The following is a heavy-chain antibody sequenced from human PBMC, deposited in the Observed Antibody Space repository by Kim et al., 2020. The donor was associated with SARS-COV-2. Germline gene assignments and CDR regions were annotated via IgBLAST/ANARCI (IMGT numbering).Heavy chain of an antibody. Sequence: GGSLRLSCAASGFTFSSYAMSWVRQAPGKGLEWVSVIYSGGSSPYYADSVKGRFTISRDNSKNTLYLQMNSLRAEDTAVYYCASFTTVTTFDYWGQGTLV. CDR3: ASFTTVTTFDY. CDR2: IYSGGSSP. V-gene: IGHV3-23*03. J-gene: IGHJ4*02. D-gene: IGHD4-17*01. CDR1: GFTFSSYA.